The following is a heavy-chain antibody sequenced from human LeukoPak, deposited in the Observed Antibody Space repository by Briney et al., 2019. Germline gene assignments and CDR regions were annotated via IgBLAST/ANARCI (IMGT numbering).Heavy chain of an antibody. D-gene: IGHD4-17*01. CDR2: INAGNGNT. J-gene: IGHJ4*02. Sequence: ASVTVSCKASGYTFTSYAMHWVRQAPGQRLEWMGWINAGNGNTKYSQKFQGRVTITRDTSASTAYMELSSLRSEDTAVYYCARVKDGDYTLSNWGQGTLVTVSS. V-gene: IGHV1-3*01. CDR3: ARVKDGDYTLSN. CDR1: GYTFTSYA.